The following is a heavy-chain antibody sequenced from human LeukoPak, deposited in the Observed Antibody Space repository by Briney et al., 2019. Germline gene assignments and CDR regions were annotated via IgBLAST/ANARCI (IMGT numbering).Heavy chain of an antibody. CDR2: ISRDGDNT. J-gene: IGHJ4*02. CDR3: SKASSSWSELEY. D-gene: IGHD6-13*01. CDR1: GFTFDDYS. V-gene: IGHV3-43*01. Sequence: GGSLRLSCAASGFTFDDYSMHWVRQAPGKGLEWVSLISRDGDNTYYADSVKGRFTISRDNSKNSLYLQMNSLRTEDTSFYYCSKASSSWSELEYWGQGTLVTVSS.